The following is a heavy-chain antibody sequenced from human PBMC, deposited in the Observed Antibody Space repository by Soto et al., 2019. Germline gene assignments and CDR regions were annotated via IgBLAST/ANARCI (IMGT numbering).Heavy chain of an antibody. CDR3: ARADPDASVGF. CDR1: GGSMSSHY. CDR2: ISYSGSS. Sequence: SETLSLTCTVSGGSMSSHYWTWLRQPPGKGLEWIGYISYSGSSYYDPSLKSRVTISADTSRNQFSLRLTSVIAADTAVYFCARADPDASVGFWGQGTLVTVSS. J-gene: IGHJ4*02. V-gene: IGHV4-59*11. D-gene: IGHD3-16*01.